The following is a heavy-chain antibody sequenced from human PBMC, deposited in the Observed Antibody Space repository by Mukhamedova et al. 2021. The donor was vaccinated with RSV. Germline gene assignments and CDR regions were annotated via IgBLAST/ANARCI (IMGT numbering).Heavy chain of an antibody. J-gene: IGHJ6*03. CDR3: AKELGVGTEGYMDV. D-gene: IGHD3-3*01. CDR2: GDA. Sequence: GDANYAQKFQGRVTVTRDTSISTAYMELTRLTSDDTAVYFCAKELGVGTEGYMDVWGKGTSVTVSS. V-gene: IGHV1-2*02.